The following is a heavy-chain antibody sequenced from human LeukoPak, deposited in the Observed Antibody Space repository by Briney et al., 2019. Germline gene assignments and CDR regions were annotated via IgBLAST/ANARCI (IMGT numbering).Heavy chain of an antibody. V-gene: IGHV3-66*01. CDR2: IYSGGST. CDR3: ARGVYGRFDY. D-gene: IGHD5/OR15-5a*01. J-gene: IGHJ4*02. Sequence: GGSLRLSCAASGFTFSDYYMSWIRQAPGKGLEWVSVIYSGGSTYYADSVKGRFTISRDNSKNTLYLQMNSLRAEDTAVYYCARGVYGRFDYWGQGTLVTVSS. CDR1: GFTFSDYY.